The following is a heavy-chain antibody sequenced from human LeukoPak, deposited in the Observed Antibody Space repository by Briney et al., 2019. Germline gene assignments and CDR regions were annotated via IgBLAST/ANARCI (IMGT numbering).Heavy chain of an antibody. J-gene: IGHJ4*02. Sequence: GGSLRLSCAASGFTFSSYAMHWVRRAPGKGLEWVTVISYDGSNKYYVDSVKGRFTISRDNSKNTLYLQMNSLRAEDTAVYYCARWYSSGWSFDYWGQGTLVTVSS. D-gene: IGHD6-19*01. CDR2: ISYDGSNK. CDR1: GFTFSSYA. CDR3: ARWYSSGWSFDY. V-gene: IGHV3-30-3*01.